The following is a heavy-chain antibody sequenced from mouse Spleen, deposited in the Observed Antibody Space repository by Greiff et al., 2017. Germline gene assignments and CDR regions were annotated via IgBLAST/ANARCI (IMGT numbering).Heavy chain of an antibody. V-gene: IGHV5-6*01. J-gene: IGHJ2*01. CDR3: ARHSDGYFDY. CDR2: ISSGGSYT. Sequence: EVHLVESGGDLVKPGGSLKLSCAASGFTFSSYGMSWVRQTPDKRLEWVATISSGGSYTYYPDSVKGRFTISRDNAKNTLYLQMSSLKSEDTAMYYCARHSDGYFDYWGQGTTLTVSS. CDR1: GFTFSSYG. D-gene: IGHD2-3*01.